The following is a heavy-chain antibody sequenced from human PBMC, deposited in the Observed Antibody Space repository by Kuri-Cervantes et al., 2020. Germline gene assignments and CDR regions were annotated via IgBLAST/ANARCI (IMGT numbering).Heavy chain of an antibody. V-gene: IGHV1-69*13. Sequence: SVKVSCKASGGTFSSYAISWVRQAPGQGLEWMGGIIPIFGTANYAQKFQGRVTITADESTSTAYMELSRLRSDDTAVYYCARGSNVLWWLVRHYYYYGMDVWGQGTTVTVSS. CDR3: ARGSNVLWWLVRHYYYYGMDV. CDR1: GGTFSSYA. D-gene: IGHD6-19*01. CDR2: IIPIFGTA. J-gene: IGHJ6*02.